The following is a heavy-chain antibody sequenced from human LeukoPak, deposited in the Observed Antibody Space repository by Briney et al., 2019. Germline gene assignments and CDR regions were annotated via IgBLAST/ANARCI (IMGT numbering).Heavy chain of an antibody. J-gene: IGHJ6*02. D-gene: IGHD3-3*01. CDR3: ARGGFLEWLPYYYYYGMDV. CDR2: IYYSGST. Sequence: PSETLSLTCTVSGGSISSYYWSWIRQPPGKGLEWIGYIYYSGSTNYNPSLESRVTISVDTSKNQFSLKLSSVTAADTAVYYCARGGFLEWLPYYYYYGMDVWGQGTTVTVSS. V-gene: IGHV4-59*01. CDR1: GGSISSYY.